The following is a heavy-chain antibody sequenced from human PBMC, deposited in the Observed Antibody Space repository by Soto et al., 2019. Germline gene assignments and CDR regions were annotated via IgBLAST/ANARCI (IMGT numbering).Heavy chain of an antibody. J-gene: IGHJ4*02. CDR3: ATVPRSGSYHFDY. CDR2: ISGSGGNT. V-gene: IGHV3-23*01. Sequence: EVQLLESGGGLVQPGGSLRLSCAASGFTFSSYAMSWVRQAPGKGLEWVSVISGSGGNTYDADSVKGRFTISRDNSKNTQYMQMNSLRAEDTDVYYCATVPRSGSYHFDYCGKGTLVTVSS. CDR1: GFTFSSYA. D-gene: IGHD1-26*01.